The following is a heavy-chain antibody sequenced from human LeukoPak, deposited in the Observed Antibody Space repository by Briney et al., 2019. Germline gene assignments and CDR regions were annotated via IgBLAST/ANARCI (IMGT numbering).Heavy chain of an antibody. CDR3: IRDFRSADL. J-gene: IGHJ5*02. V-gene: IGHV3-74*01. CDR1: GFTFSNYW. Sequence: GGSLRLSCVASGFTFSNYWMHWVRQPPGKGLVWVSRIYVDGRTTNYADSVRGRFTISRDNAKNTVYLEMDSLSVEDTATYYCIRDFRSADLWGQGTLVTVTS. CDR2: IYVDGRTT.